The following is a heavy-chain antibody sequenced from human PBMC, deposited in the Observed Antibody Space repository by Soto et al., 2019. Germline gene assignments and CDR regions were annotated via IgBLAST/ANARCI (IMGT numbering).Heavy chain of an antibody. Sequence: PGGSLRLSCAASGFTFSSYAMHWVRQAPGKGLEWVAVISYDGSNKYYADSVKGQFTISRDNSKNTLYLQMNSLRAEDTAVYYCVRWLNTAMVTCLDYWGQGTLVTVSS. J-gene: IGHJ4*02. CDR1: GFTFSSYA. D-gene: IGHD5-18*01. CDR2: ISYDGSNK. V-gene: IGHV3-30-3*01. CDR3: VRWLNTAMVTCLDY.